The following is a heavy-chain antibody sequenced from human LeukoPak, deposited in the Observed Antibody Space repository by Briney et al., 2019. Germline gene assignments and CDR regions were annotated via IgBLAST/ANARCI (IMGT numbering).Heavy chain of an antibody. Sequence: SETLSLTCTVSGGSISSYYWSWIRQPPGKGLEWIGYIYYSGSTNYNPSLKSRVTISVDTSKNQFSLKLSSVAAADTAVYYCARDRSGLYYFDYWGQGTLVTVSS. CDR1: GGSISSYY. CDR3: ARDRSGLYYFDY. V-gene: IGHV4-59*01. J-gene: IGHJ4*02. CDR2: IYYSGST. D-gene: IGHD3-10*01.